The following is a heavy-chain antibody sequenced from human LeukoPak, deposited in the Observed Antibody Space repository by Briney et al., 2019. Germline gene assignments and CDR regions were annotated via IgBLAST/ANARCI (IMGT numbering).Heavy chain of an antibody. CDR2: ISSSSSYI. CDR3: ARDRREDIVVVPAAITLPKAFDP. V-gene: IGHV3-21*01. Sequence: PGGSLRLSCAASGFTFSSYSMNWVRQAPGKGLEWVSSISSSSSYIYYADSVKGRFTISRDNAKNSLYLQMNSLRAEDTAVYYCARDRREDIVVVPAAITLPKAFDPWGQGTLVTVSS. J-gene: IGHJ5*02. CDR1: GFTFSSYS. D-gene: IGHD2-2*01.